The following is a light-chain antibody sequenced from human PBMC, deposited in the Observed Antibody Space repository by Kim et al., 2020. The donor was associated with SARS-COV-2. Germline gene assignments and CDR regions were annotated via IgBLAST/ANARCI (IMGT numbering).Light chain of an antibody. Sequence: GLRVTISGSGSRASIVSNYVYWCQRLPRTAPKPLSYRNNQRPVGVPGRFSGSESGTSASLAISGLRSEDEADYYCAAWDDSLSGPVFGGGTKLTVL. J-gene: IGLJ3*02. CDR3: AAWDDSLSGPV. CDR1: RASIVSNY. CDR2: RNN. V-gene: IGLV1-47*01.